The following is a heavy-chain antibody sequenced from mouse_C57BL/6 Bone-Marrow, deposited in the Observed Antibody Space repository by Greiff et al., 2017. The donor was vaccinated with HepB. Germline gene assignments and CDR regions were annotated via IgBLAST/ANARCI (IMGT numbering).Heavy chain of an antibody. V-gene: IGHV1-22*01. D-gene: IGHD2-3*01. CDR2: INPNNGGT. J-gene: IGHJ3*01. CDR3: ARSLYDGYYDAWFAY. CDR1: GYTFTDYN. Sequence: EVKLVESGPELVKPGASVKMSCKASGYTFTDYNMHWVKQSHGKSLEWIGYINPNNGGTSYNQKFKGKATLTVNKSSSTAYMELRSLTSEDSAVYYCARSLYDGYYDAWFAYWGQGTLVTVSA.